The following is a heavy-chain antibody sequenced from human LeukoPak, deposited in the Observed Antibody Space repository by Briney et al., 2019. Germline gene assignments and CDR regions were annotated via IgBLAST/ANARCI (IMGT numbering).Heavy chain of an antibody. CDR2: IKGDGSEK. D-gene: IGHD6-19*01. J-gene: IGHJ4*02. Sequence: GGSLRLSCAASGFTISNLWMTWVRQAPGKGLECVANIKGDGSEKNYVDSVKGRFTISRDDAKNSLYLQMNSLRAEDTAVYYCVKQAGVYWGQGTLVTVSS. CDR3: VKQAGVY. CDR1: GFTISNLW. V-gene: IGHV3-7*01.